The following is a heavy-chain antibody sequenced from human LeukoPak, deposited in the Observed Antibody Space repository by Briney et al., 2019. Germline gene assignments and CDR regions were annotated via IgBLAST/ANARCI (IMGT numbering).Heavy chain of an antibody. D-gene: IGHD2-15*01. Sequence: ASVKVSCKASGYTFTNYGISWVRQAPGQGLEWVAWIGTYNHDTNYAQKFRGRVTLTTDTSTSTAYMELRSLGSDDTAVYYCVRDYFCSGGTCDDCFDPWGQGTLVTVSS. CDR2: IGTYNHDT. CDR1: GYTFTNYG. V-gene: IGHV1-18*01. J-gene: IGHJ5*02. CDR3: VRDYFCSGGTCDDCFDP.